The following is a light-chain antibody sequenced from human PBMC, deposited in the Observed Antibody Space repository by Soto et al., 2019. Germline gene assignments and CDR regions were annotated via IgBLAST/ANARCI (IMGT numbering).Light chain of an antibody. CDR3: SSFTTNYFYV. CDR1: GSDIGAYNY. V-gene: IGLV2-14*01. J-gene: IGLJ1*01. CDR2: GVT. Sequence: QSALTQPASVSGSPGQSITISCTGTGSDIGAYNYVSWYQQHPGKAPKLIIHGVTHRPSGVSTRFSASKSAHTASLTISGLQAEAEADYYCSSFTTNYFYVFGPGTKLTVL.